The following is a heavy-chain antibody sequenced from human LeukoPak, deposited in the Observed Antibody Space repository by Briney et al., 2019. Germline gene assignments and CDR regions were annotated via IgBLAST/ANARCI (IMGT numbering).Heavy chain of an antibody. J-gene: IGHJ6*03. CDR3: AKEGYSRGYYSYYYMDV. CDR2: ISSSSSTI. Sequence: PGGSLRLSCAASGFTFSSYSMNWVRQAPGKGLEWVSYISSSSSTIYYADSVKGRFTISRDNSKNTVYVQMNSLRAEDTAVYYCAKEGYSRGYYSYYYMDVWGKGTTVTVSS. D-gene: IGHD6-13*01. CDR1: GFTFSSYS. V-gene: IGHV3-48*01.